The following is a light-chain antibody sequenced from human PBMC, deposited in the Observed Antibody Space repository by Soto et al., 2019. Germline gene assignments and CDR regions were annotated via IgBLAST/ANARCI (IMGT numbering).Light chain of an antibody. CDR3: SSYTSTSTLAV. CDR2: DVS. V-gene: IGLV2-14*01. Sequence: QSALTQPASVSGSPGQSITISCTGTSSDIGPYTYVSWYQQHPGKAPRLMIYDVSNRPSGISNRFSGSKSGNTASLTISGLQAEDEADYYCSSYTSTSTLAVFGAGTKVTVL. CDR1: SSDIGPYTY. J-gene: IGLJ1*01.